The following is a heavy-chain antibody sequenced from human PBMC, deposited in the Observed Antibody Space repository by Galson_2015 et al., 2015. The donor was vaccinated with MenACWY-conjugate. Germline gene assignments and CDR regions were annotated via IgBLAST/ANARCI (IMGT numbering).Heavy chain of an antibody. CDR1: GYTFSTYA. CDR2: ISSSGGRP. D-gene: IGHD6-19*01. V-gene: IGHV3-23*01. J-gene: IGHJ4*02. Sequence: SLRLSCAASGYTFSTYAMTWVRQAPGKGLEWVSSISSSGGRPYYADSVKGRFTISRDNSKNTLYLQMNNPRAEDTALYYCAKDIAVDGMWYFDYWGQGTLVTVSS. CDR3: AKDIAVDGMWYFDY.